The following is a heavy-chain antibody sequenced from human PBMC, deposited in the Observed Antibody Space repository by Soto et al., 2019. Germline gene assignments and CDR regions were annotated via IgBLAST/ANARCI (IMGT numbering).Heavy chain of an antibody. V-gene: IGHV3-33*01. CDR3: ARDGIVDEGYYYYYGMDV. Sequence: QVQLVESGGGVVQPGRSLRLSCAASGFTFSSYGMHWVRQAPGKGLEWVAVIWYDGSNKYYADSVKGRFTISRDNSKNPLYLQMNSLRAEDTAVYYCARDGIVDEGYYYYYGMDVWGQGTTVTVSS. J-gene: IGHJ6*02. CDR2: IWYDGSNK. D-gene: IGHD1-26*01. CDR1: GFTFSSYG.